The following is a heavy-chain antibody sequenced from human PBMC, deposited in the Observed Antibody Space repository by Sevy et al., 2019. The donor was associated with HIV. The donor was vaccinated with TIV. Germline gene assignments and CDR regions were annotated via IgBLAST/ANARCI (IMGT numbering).Heavy chain of an antibody. Sequence: SETLSLTCTVSGGSISSGGYYWSWIRQHPGKGLEWIGYIYYSGSTYYNPSLKSRVTISVDTSKNQFSLKLSSVTAADTAVYYGARETRYYDYVWGIDAFDIWGQGTMVTVSS. CDR3: ARETRYYDYVWGIDAFDI. V-gene: IGHV4-31*03. CDR1: GGSISSGGYY. J-gene: IGHJ3*02. CDR2: IYYSGST. D-gene: IGHD3-16*01.